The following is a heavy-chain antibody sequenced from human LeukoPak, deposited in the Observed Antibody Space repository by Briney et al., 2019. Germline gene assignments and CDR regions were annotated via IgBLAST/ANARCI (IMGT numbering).Heavy chain of an antibody. CDR1: GFTFSSYA. CDR3: ANTRGYGDGLFAGYYYGMDV. J-gene: IGHJ6*02. Sequence: GGSLRLSCAASGFTFSSYAMHWVRQAPGKGLEWVAVISYDGSNKYYADSVKGRFTISRDNSKNTLYLQMNSLRAEDTAVYYCANTRGYGDGLFAGYYYGMDVWGQGTTVTVSS. D-gene: IGHD4-17*01. V-gene: IGHV3-30*04. CDR2: ISYDGSNK.